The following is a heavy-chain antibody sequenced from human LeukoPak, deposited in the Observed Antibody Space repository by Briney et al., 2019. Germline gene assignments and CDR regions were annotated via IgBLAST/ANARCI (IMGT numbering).Heavy chain of an antibody. Sequence: GGSLRLSCAASGFTFSSYAMCWVRQAPPQGLEWVSAISGCGGSTYYADSVKGRFTISRDNSKNTLYLQMNSLRAEDTAVYYCAKDPRRVFDYWGQGTLVTVSS. J-gene: IGHJ4*02. CDR1: GFTFSSYA. CDR3: AKDPRRVFDY. CDR2: ISGCGGST. V-gene: IGHV3-23*01.